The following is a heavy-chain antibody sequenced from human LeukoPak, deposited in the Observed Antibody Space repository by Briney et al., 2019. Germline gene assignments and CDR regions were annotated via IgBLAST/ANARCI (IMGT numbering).Heavy chain of an antibody. CDR3: AGGGVTTPTPYYYYYGMDV. Sequence: TGGSLKLSCAASGFTFSSYWMHWVRQAPGKGLVWASRINNDGTTTVYADSVRGRFTISRDNAKNTLYLQMNSLRAEDTAVYYCAGGGVTTPTPYYYYYGMDVWGQGTTVTVSS. CDR1: GFTFSSYW. CDR2: INNDGTTT. V-gene: IGHV3-74*01. D-gene: IGHD3-16*01. J-gene: IGHJ6*02.